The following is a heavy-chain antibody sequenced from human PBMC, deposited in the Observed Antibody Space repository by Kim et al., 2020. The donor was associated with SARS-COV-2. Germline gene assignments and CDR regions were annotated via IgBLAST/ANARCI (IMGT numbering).Heavy chain of an antibody. CDR3: ARGTAYGYVGYYYYYGMDV. V-gene: IGHV1-69*13. CDR2: IIPIFGTA. CDR1: GGTFSSYA. Sequence: LVKVSCKASGGTFSSYAISWVRQAPGQGLEWMVGIIPIFGTANYAQKFQGRVTITADESTSTAYMELSSLRSEDTAVYYCARGTAYGYVGYYYYYGMDVWGQGTTVTVSS. D-gene: IGHD5-18*01. J-gene: IGHJ6*02.